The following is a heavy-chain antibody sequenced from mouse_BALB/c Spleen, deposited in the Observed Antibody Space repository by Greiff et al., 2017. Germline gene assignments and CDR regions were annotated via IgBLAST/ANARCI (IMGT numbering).Heavy chain of an antibody. Sequence: QLQLKESGAELAKPGASVKMSCKASGYTFTSYWMHWVKQRPGQGLEWIGYINPSTGYTEYNQKFKDKATLTADKSSSTAYMQLSSLTSEDSAVYYCARLTWFAYWGQGTLVTVSA. D-gene: IGHD2-13*01. CDR1: GYTFTSYW. CDR2: INPSTGYT. V-gene: IGHV1-7*01. CDR3: ARLTWFAY. J-gene: IGHJ3*01.